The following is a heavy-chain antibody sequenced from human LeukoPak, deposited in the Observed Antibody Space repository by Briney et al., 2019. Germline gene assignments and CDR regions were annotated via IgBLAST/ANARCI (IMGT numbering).Heavy chain of an antibody. CDR2: ISAYNGNT. D-gene: IGHD2-21*02. Sequence: ASVKVSCKASGYTFTSYAMHWVRQAPGQRLEWMGWISAYNGNTNYAQKLQGRVTMTTDTSTSTAYMELRSLRSDDTAVYYCARDRLHIVVVTVDYGMDVWGQGTTVTVSS. CDR1: GYTFTSYA. CDR3: ARDRLHIVVVTVDYGMDV. J-gene: IGHJ6*02. V-gene: IGHV1-18*01.